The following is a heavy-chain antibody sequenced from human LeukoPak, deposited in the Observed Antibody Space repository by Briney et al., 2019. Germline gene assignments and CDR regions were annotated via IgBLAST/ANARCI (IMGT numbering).Heavy chain of an antibody. V-gene: IGHV1-24*01. CDR1: GYTLTELS. Sequence: ASVKVSCKVSGYTLTELSMHWVRQAPGKGLEGMGGFDPEDGETIYAQKFQGRVTMTEDTSTDTAYMELSSLRSEDTAVYYCATDAHYYDSSGHYWGQGTLVTVPS. J-gene: IGHJ4*02. CDR3: ATDAHYYDSSGHY. CDR2: FDPEDGET. D-gene: IGHD3-22*01.